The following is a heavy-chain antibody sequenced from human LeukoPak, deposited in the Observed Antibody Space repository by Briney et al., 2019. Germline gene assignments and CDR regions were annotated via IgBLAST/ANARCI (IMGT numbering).Heavy chain of an antibody. CDR2: ILYSGST. CDR1: GDSIDPYY. CDR3: ARDRTRSTRAAFDF. V-gene: IGHV4-59*01. Sequence: PSETLSLTCTVSGDSIDPYYWSWIRQSPGEGLEWIGSILYSGSTDYNPSLKSRVTISVDTSKNQFSLKLRSVTAADTAVYYCARDRTRSTRAAFDFWGQGTIVTVSS. D-gene: IGHD1-1*01. J-gene: IGHJ3*01.